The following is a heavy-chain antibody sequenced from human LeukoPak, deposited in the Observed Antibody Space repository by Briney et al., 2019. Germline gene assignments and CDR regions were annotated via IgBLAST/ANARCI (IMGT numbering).Heavy chain of an antibody. CDR3: ARAFPPSWYMDV. J-gene: IGHJ6*03. CDR1: GFTFSSYG. V-gene: IGHV3-33*08. CDR2: IWYGGSNK. Sequence: GGSLRLSCAASGFTFSSYGMHWVRQAPGKGLEWVAVIWYGGSNKYYADSVKGRFTISRDNSKNTLYLQMNSLRAEDTAVYYCARAFPPSWYMDVWGKGTTVTVPS.